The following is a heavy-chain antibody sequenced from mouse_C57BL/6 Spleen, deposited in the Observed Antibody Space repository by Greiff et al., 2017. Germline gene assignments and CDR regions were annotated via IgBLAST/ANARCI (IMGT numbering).Heavy chain of an antibody. Sequence: QVQLQQSGAELVRPGTSVKVSCKASGYAFTNYLIEWVKQRPGQGLEWIGVINPGSGGTNYNEKFKGKATLTADKSSSTAYMQLSSLTSEDSAVYFCARYLGFTTVVPFDYWGQGTTLTVSS. D-gene: IGHD1-1*01. CDR1: GYAFTNYL. J-gene: IGHJ2*01. CDR3: ARYLGFTTVVPFDY. CDR2: INPGSGGT. V-gene: IGHV1-54*01.